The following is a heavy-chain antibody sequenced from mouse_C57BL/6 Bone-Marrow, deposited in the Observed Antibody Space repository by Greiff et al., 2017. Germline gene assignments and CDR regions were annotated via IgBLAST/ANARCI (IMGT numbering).Heavy chain of an antibody. D-gene: IGHD1-1*01. Sequence: EVKLMESGPGLVKPSQSLSLTCSVTGYSITSGYYWNWIRQFPGNKLEWMGYISYDGSNNYNPSLKNRISITRDTSKNQFFLKLNSVTTEDTATYYCAREGTTVVALHWYFDVWGTGTTVTVSS. CDR3: AREGTTVVALHWYFDV. CDR1: GYSITSGYY. V-gene: IGHV3-6*01. CDR2: ISYDGSN. J-gene: IGHJ1*03.